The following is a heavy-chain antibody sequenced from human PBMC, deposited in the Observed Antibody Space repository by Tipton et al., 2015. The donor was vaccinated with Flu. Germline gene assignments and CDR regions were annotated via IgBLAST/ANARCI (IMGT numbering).Heavy chain of an antibody. J-gene: IGHJ2*01. CDR2: IDNTGTTI. D-gene: IGHD4-17*01. Sequence: SLRLSCAASGFTFSGFYMSWIRQAPGKGLEWVSYIDNTGTTIYYGDSVRGRFTISRDNAKNSLFLQMNGLTVQDTAVYYCARMEWTVTTPRYFDLWGRGTLVTVSS. CDR1: GFTFSGFY. CDR3: ARMEWTVTTPRYFDL. V-gene: IGHV3-11*01.